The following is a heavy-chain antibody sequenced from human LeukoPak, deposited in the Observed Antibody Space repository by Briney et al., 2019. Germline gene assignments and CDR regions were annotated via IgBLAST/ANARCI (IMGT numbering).Heavy chain of an antibody. CDR2: ISAYNDNT. V-gene: IGHV1-18*01. CDR1: GYTFTNYA. Sequence: ASVKVSCKAPGYTFTNYAISWVRQAPGQGLEWMGWISAYNDNTNYAQKFQGRVTMTTDTSTSTAYMELRSLRSDDTTVYYCARDVGEGYCSGGSCSDYWDQGTLVTVSS. CDR3: ARDVGEGYCSGGSCSDY. D-gene: IGHD2-15*01. J-gene: IGHJ4*02.